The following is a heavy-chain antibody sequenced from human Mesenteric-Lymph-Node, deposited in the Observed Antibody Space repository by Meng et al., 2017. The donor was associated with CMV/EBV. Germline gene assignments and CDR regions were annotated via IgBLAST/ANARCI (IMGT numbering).Heavy chain of an antibody. J-gene: IGHJ4*02. V-gene: IGHV4-39*01. D-gene: IGHD4/OR15-4a*01. CDR1: GGAISSSRYY. CDR2: VYYTGST. CDR3: ARHLPATMVTVAFDS. Sequence: GGAISSSRYYWGGVRQSPGKGLEWIGSVYYTGSTFYDPSLKSRVTISADSSKNQFSLKVSSVTAADTAVYYCARHLPATMVTVAFDSWGQGALVTVSS.